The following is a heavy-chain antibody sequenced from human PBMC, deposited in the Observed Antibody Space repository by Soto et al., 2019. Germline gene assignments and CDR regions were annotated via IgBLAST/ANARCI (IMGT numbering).Heavy chain of an antibody. D-gene: IGHD5-12*01. J-gene: IGHJ4*02. CDR3: ARDLATEAH. CDR2: INAEGTST. Sequence: GGSLRLSCEASGFSISKYWMHWVRQVPGTGPVWVSRINAEGTSTAYADSVRGRFTISRDNAKNTLYLQMNSLRVEDTALYYCARDLATEAHWGQGTLVTVSS. V-gene: IGHV3-74*01. CDR1: GFSISKYW.